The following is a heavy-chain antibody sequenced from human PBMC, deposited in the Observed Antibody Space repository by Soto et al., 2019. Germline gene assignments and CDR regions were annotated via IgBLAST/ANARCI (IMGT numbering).Heavy chain of an antibody. CDR3: ARNVALGYCSGGSCYRWFDP. Sequence: ETLSLTCTVSVGSISSSSYYWGWIRQPPGKGLEWIGSIYYSGSTYYNPSLKSRVTISVDTSKNQFSLKLSSVTAADTAVYYCARNVALGYCSGGSCYRWFDPWGQGTLVTVSS. CDR2: IYYSGST. J-gene: IGHJ5*02. V-gene: IGHV4-39*01. CDR1: VGSISSSSYY. D-gene: IGHD2-15*01.